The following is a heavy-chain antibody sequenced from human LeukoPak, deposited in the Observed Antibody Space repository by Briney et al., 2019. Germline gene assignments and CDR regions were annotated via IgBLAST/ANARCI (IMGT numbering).Heavy chain of an antibody. J-gene: IGHJ5*02. Sequence: ETLSLTCTVSGGSISSSSYYWGWIRQPPGKGLEWIGSIYYSGSTYYNPSLKSRVTISVDTSKNQFSLKLSSVTAADTAVYYCARVKYYYGSGGNWFDPWGQGTLVTVSS. CDR1: GGSISSSSYY. CDR2: IYYSGST. CDR3: ARVKYYYGSGGNWFDP. V-gene: IGHV4-39*07. D-gene: IGHD3-10*01.